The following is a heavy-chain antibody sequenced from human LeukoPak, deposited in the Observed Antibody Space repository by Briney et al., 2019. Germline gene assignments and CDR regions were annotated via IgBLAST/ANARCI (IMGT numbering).Heavy chain of an antibody. CDR2: ITSSGTYI. CDR1: GFTLNNYN. J-gene: IGHJ4*02. CDR3: ARDLQWLVPFDY. D-gene: IGHD6-19*01. Sequence: GGSLRLSCAASGFTLNNYNMNWVRQAPGKALEWASSITSSGTYIFYADSVKGRFTISRDNAKNSLYLQINSLGPEDTAVYYCARDLQWLVPFDYWGQGTLVTVSS. V-gene: IGHV3-21*01.